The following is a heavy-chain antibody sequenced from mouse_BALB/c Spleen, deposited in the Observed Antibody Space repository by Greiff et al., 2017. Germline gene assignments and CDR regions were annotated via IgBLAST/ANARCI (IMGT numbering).Heavy chain of an antibody. CDR2: ISSGGGST. CDR1: GFAFSSYD. J-gene: IGHJ4*01. CDR3: ARHSNYDYDGDAMDD. D-gene: IGHD2-4*01. V-gene: IGHV5-12-1*01. Sequence: EVQGVESGGGLVKPGGSLKLSCAASGFAFSSYDMSWVRQTPEKRLEWVAYISSGGGSTYYPDTVKGRFTISRDNAKNTLYLQMSSLKSEDTAMYYCARHSNYDYDGDAMDDWGQGTSVTVSS.